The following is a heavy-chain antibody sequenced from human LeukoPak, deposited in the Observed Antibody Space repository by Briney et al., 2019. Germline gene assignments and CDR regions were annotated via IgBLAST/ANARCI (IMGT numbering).Heavy chain of an antibody. CDR1: GFTFGDYA. D-gene: IGHD3-3*01. J-gene: IGHJ4*02. Sequence: GRSLRLSCTASGFTFGDYAMHWVRQAPGKGLEWVAVISYDGSNKYYADSVKGRFTIFRDNSKNTLYLQMNSLRAEDTAVYYCAKVWSGYYPDYFDYWGQGTLVTVSS. CDR3: AKVWSGYYPDYFDY. CDR2: ISYDGSNK. V-gene: IGHV3-30-3*02.